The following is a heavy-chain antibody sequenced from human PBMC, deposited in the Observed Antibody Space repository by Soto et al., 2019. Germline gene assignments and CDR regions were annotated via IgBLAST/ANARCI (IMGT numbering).Heavy chain of an antibody. D-gene: IGHD6-6*01. CDR2: ISYDGSNK. V-gene: IGHV3-30*03. CDR1: EFSFSRYC. CDR3: ATGSSSSHYYYYRMDV. J-gene: IGHJ6*02. Sequence: PWRSLSLSRGAFEFSFSRYCMHWVSQAQGKGLEWVAVISYDGSNKYYADSVKGRFTIPRDNSKNTLYLQMNSLRAEDTAVYYCATGSSSSHYYYYRMDVWGQGTTVTVSS.